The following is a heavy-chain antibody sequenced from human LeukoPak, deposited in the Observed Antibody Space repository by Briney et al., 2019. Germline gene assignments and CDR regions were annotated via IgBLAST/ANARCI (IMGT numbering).Heavy chain of an antibody. V-gene: IGHV1-18*01. D-gene: IGHD3-10*01. Sequence: ASVKVSCKASGYTFTSYGISWVRQAPGQGLEWMGRISAYNGNTNYAQKLQGRVTMTTDTSTSTAYMELRSLRSDDTAVYYCARDLPRITMDRGVIADWFDPWGQGTLVTVSS. CDR3: ARDLPRITMDRGVIADWFDP. CDR1: GYTFTSYG. J-gene: IGHJ5*02. CDR2: ISAYNGNT.